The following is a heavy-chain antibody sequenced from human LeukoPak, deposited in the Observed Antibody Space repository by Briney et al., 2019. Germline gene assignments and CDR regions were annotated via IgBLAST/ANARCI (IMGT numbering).Heavy chain of an antibody. CDR2: IKQDGSEK. J-gene: IGHJ4*02. D-gene: IGHD3-3*01. CDR1: GFTFSSYW. CDR3: ARDSGGTYYDFWSGYYKWGYFDY. Sequence: PGGSLRLSCAASGFTFSSYWMSWVRQAPGKGLEWVANIKQDGSEKYYVDSVKGRLTISRDNAKNSLYLQMNSLRAEDTAVYYCARDSGGTYYDFWSGYYKWGYFDYWGQGTLVTVSS. V-gene: IGHV3-7*01.